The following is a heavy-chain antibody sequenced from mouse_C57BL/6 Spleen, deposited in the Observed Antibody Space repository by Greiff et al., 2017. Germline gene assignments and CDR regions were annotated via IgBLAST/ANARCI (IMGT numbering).Heavy chain of an antibody. D-gene: IGHD1-1*01. V-gene: IGHV1-80*01. Sequence: VQLQQSGAELVQPGASVKISCKASGYAFSSYWLNWVKQRPGKGLARIGQIYPGDGDTNYNGKFKGKATLTADKSSSTAYRQLSSLTSEDSAVYFCARGDYGSSPDFDCWGQGSTLRVSS. CDR3: ARGDYGSSPDFDC. CDR1: GYAFSSYW. CDR2: IYPGDGDT. J-gene: IGHJ2*01.